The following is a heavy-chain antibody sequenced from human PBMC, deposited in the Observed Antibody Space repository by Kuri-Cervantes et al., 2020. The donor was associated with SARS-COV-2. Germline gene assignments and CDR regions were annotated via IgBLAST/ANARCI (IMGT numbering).Heavy chain of an antibody. CDR2: IIPIFGTA. J-gene: IGHJ4*02. CDR3: ARAPPGIQLWLGDY. V-gene: IGHV1-69*13. D-gene: IGHD5-18*01. Sequence: SVKVSCKASGGTFSSYAISWVRQAPGQGLEWMGGIIPIFGTANYAQKFQGRVTITADESTSTAYMELSSLRSEDTAVYYCARAPPGIQLWLGDYWGQGTPVTVSS. CDR1: GGTFSSYA.